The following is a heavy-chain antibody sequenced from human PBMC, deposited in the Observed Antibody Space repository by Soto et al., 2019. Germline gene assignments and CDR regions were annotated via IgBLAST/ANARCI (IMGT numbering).Heavy chain of an antibody. V-gene: IGHV1-18*04. J-gene: IGHJ6*02. CDR2: VSPYNCDT. CDR3: AREVGHMDV. Sequence: QVQLVQSGAEVKKPGASVMVSCKAFGYTFTTYGINWVRQAPGQGLEWMGWVSPYNCDTTYAQKVQGGVSMTTDTSRRTAYMELRSLRSYDTCVYYCAREVGHMDVWGQGTTVAVSS. CDR1: GYTFTTYG.